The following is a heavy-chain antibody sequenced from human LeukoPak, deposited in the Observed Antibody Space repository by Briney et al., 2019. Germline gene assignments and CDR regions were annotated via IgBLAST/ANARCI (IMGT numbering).Heavy chain of an antibody. D-gene: IGHD3-9*01. CDR1: GFTSSSYW. J-gene: IGHJ6*03. CDR3: ARDVDDILTGYYQRYYYYMDV. CDR2: IRQDGSEK. V-gene: IGHV3-7*01. Sequence: GGSLRLSCAASGFTSSSYWMSWVRQAPGKGLEWVANIRQDGSEKYYVDSVKGRFTISRDNAKNSLYLQMNSLRAEDTAVYYCARDVDDILTGYYQRYYYYMDVWGKGTTVTVSS.